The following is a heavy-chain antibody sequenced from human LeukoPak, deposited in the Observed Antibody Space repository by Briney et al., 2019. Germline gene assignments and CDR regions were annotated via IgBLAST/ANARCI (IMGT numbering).Heavy chain of an antibody. Sequence: GGSLRLSCATAGFTFSTFGIHWVRQIPGKGLEWAAAIQSDGSKQYYGDSVKGRFTISRDSSKNTVYLQMNSLRDEDTAVYYCARDVDTSSHSSQLDPWGQGTLVTVSS. V-gene: IGHV3-33*01. D-gene: IGHD5-18*01. J-gene: IGHJ5*02. CDR2: IQSDGSKQ. CDR3: ARDVDTSSHSSQLDP. CDR1: GFTFSTFG.